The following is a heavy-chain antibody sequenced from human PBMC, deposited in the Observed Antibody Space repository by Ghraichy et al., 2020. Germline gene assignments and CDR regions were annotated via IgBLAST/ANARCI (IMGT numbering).Heavy chain of an antibody. CDR1: GFTFSSYG. CDR2: IRYDGSNK. Sequence: LSLTCAASGFTFSSYGMHWVRQAPGKGLEWVAFIRYDGSNKYYADSVKGRFTISRDNSKNTLYLQMNSLRAEDTAVYYCAKDRTNYGDYSHDYWGQGTLVTVSS. J-gene: IGHJ4*02. V-gene: IGHV3-30*02. CDR3: AKDRTNYGDYSHDY. D-gene: IGHD4-17*01.